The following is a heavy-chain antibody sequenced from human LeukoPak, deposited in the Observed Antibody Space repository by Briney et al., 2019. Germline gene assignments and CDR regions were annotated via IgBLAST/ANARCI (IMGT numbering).Heavy chain of an antibody. V-gene: IGHV3-21*01. D-gene: IGHD4-11*01. CDR2: ISSSSSYI. Sequence: GGSLRLSCAASGFTFSSYAMSWVRQAPGKGLEWVSSISSSSSYIYYADSVKGRFTISRDNAKNSLYLQMNSLRAEDTAVYYCATPMTTVGNYWGQGTLVTVSS. J-gene: IGHJ4*02. CDR3: ATPMTTVGNY. CDR1: GFTFSSYA.